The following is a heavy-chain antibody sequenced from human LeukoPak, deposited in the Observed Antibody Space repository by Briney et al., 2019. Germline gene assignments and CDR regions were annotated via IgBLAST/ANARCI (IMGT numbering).Heavy chain of an antibody. V-gene: IGHV1-46*01. CDR3: ARDGESGYYPTY. CDR2: INPSGGST. CDR1: GYTFTGYY. D-gene: IGHD3-22*01. Sequence: ASVKVSCKASGYTFTGYYMHWVRQAPGQGLEWMGIINPSGGSTSYAQKFQGRVTMTRDTSTSTVYMELSSLRSEDTAVYYCARDGESGYYPTYWGQGTLVTVSS. J-gene: IGHJ4*02.